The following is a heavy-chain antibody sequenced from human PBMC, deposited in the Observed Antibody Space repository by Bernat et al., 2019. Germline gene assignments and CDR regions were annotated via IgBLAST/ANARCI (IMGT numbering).Heavy chain of an antibody. D-gene: IGHD3-22*01. V-gene: IGHV1-18*01. J-gene: IGHJ3*02. Sequence: QVHLVQSGVEVKKPGASVKVSCKASGYTFTSYGLSWVRQATGQGLEWMGWISGYNGDTNYAQKLRGRVTMTTDTSTSTAYMEQRSLRSNDTAVYDCARDYHYFYDSGGCYPDDTLDIWGQGTMVTVSS. CDR2: ISGYNGDT. CDR1: GYTFTSYG. CDR3: ARDYHYFYDSGGCYPDDTLDI.